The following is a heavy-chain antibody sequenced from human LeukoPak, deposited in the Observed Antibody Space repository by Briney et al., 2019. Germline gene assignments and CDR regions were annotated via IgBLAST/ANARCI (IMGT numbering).Heavy chain of an antibody. Sequence: GGSLRLFCAASGFTLSSYAMSWVRQAPGKGLEWGSTISGSGGSTYYADAVKCRFTISRDNSKNTLYLQMNSRRAEDTAVYYCAKNGGSYRTFDYWGQGTLVTVSS. D-gene: IGHD1-26*01. J-gene: IGHJ4*02. V-gene: IGHV3-23*01. CDR2: ISGSGGST. CDR1: GFTLSSYA. CDR3: AKNGGSYRTFDY.